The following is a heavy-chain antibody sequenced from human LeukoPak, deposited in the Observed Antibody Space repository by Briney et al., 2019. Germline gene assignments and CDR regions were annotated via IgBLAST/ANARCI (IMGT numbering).Heavy chain of an antibody. CDR2: ISSSSSYI. J-gene: IGHJ4*02. V-gene: IGHV3-21*01. D-gene: IGHD1-26*01. CDR1: GFTFSSYS. CDR3: ARTSGSYRNFDY. Sequence: GGSLRLSCAASGFTFSSYSTNWVRQAPGKGLEWVSSISSSSSYIYYADSVKGRFTISRDNAKNSLYLQMNSLRAEDTAVYYCARTSGSYRNFDYWGQGTLVTVSS.